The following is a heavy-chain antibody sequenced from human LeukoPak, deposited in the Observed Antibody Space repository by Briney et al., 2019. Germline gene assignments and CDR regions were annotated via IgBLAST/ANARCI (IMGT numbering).Heavy chain of an antibody. Sequence: ASVKVPCKASGYTFTSYGISWVRQAPGQGLEWMGWISAYNGNTNYAQKLQGRVTMTTDTSTSTAYMELRSLRSDDTAVYYCARIPAGGFLEWSYYYYYGMDVWGQGTTVTVSS. V-gene: IGHV1-18*01. D-gene: IGHD3-3*01. CDR1: GYTFTSYG. CDR3: ARIPAGGFLEWSYYYYYGMDV. J-gene: IGHJ6*02. CDR2: ISAYNGNT.